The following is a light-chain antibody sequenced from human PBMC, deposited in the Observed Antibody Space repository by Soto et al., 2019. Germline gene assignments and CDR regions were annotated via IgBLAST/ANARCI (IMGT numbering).Light chain of an antibody. CDR3: QQYNSDPWT. V-gene: IGKV1-5*01. J-gene: IGKJ1*01. CDR2: DAS. CDR1: QSINRR. Sequence: DIQMTQSPSTLSASVGDRVTITCRASQSINRRLAWYQQKPGKAPNLLIYDASTLESGVPARFSGGDSGTEFTLTISSLQPDDFTTFYCQQYNSDPWTFGQGTKVEIK.